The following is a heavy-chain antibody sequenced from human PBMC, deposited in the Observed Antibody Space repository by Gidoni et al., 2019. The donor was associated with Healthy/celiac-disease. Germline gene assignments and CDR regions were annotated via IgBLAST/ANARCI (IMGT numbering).Heavy chain of an antibody. CDR3: ARLQYCSGGSCYSQYYYGMDV. CDR1: GFNFSSYG. Sequence: QVQLVESGGGVVQPGRSLRLSCAASGFNFSSYGMHWVRQAPGKGLEWVAVIWYDGSNKYYADSVKGRFTISRDNSKNTLYLQMNSLRAEDTAVYYCARLQYCSGGSCYSQYYYGMDVWGQGTTVTVSS. V-gene: IGHV3-33*01. CDR2: IWYDGSNK. D-gene: IGHD2-15*01. J-gene: IGHJ6*02.